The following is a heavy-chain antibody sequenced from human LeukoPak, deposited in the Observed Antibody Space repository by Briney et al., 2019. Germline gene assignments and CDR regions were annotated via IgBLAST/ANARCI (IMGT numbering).Heavy chain of an antibody. V-gene: IGHV4-39*01. CDR3: ARLGRIAVAGTGLVGY. CDR2: IYYSGST. J-gene: IGHJ4*02. Sequence: SETLSLTCTVSGGSISSSSYYWGWIRQPPGKGLERIGSIYYSGSTYYNPSLKSRVTISVDTSKNQFSLKLSSVTAADTAVYYCARLGRIAVAGTGLVGYWGQGTLVTVSS. CDR1: GGSISSSSYY. D-gene: IGHD6-19*01.